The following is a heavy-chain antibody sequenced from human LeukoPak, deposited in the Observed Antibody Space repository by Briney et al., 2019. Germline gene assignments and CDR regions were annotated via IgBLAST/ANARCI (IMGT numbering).Heavy chain of an antibody. CDR3: ARDRDYYDSSGYYGY. J-gene: IGHJ4*02. CDR1: GYTFTGYY. D-gene: IGHD3-22*01. V-gene: IGHV1-2*02. Sequence: VASVKVSCKASGYTFTGYYMHWVGQAPGQGLEWMEWINPNSGGTNYAQKFQGRVTMTRDTSISTAYMELSRLRSDDTAVYYCARDRDYYDSSGYYGYWGQGTLVTVSS. CDR2: INPNSGGT.